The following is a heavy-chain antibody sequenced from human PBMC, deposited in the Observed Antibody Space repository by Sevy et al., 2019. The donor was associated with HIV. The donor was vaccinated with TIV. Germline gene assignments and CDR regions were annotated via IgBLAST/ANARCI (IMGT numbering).Heavy chain of an antibody. V-gene: IGHV1-46*01. CDR2: INPSDGTT. J-gene: IGHJ4*02. CDR1: GYTFTNNY. D-gene: IGHD2-21*01. Sequence: ASVKVSCKASGYTFTNNYMHWVRRAPGLGLEWMGLINPSDGTTRFAQRLQGRLTMTNNTDTSTVFMALRSLRSDDTDVAYYERGTVSDFSGGGASGYPGFAWWGQGTLVTVSS. CDR3: ERGTVSDFSGGGASGYPGFAW.